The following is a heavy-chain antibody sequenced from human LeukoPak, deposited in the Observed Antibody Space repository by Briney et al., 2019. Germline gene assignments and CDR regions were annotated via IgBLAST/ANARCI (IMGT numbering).Heavy chain of an antibody. CDR3: ARVPVLLWFGELSLADSYFDY. V-gene: IGHV1-3*01. J-gene: IGHJ4*02. Sequence: GASVKVSCKASGYTFTSYAMHWVRQAPGQRLEWMGWINAGNGNTKYSQKFQGRVTITRDTSASTAYMELSSLRSEDTAVYYCARVPVLLWFGELSLADSYFDYWGQGTLVTVSS. CDR1: GYTFTSYA. D-gene: IGHD3-10*01. CDR2: INAGNGNT.